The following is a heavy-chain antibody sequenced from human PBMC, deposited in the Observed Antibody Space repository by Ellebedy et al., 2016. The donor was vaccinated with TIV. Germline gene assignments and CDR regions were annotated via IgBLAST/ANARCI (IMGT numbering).Heavy chain of an antibody. CDR3: ATGGYNEISNSEYFHH. J-gene: IGHJ1*01. Sequence: DSVTGRFTISRDNSKNTLYLQLDSLRAEDTAVYYCATGGYNEISNSEYFHHWGQGTLVTVSS. D-gene: IGHD1-14*01. V-gene: IGHV3-30*02.